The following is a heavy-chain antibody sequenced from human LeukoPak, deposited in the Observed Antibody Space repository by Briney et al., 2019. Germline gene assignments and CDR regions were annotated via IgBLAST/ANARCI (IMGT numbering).Heavy chain of an antibody. V-gene: IGHV7-4-1*02. CDR2: INTNTGNP. Sequence: ASVKVSCKASGYTFTNYAVNWVRRAPGQGLEWMGWINTNTGNPTYAQGFTGRFVFSLDTSVSTAYLQISSLKAEDTAVYYCARDRRGCTGDSCYSDFDYWGQGTLVTVSS. D-gene: IGHD2-15*01. CDR1: GYTFTNYA. J-gene: IGHJ4*02. CDR3: ARDRRGCTGDSCYSDFDY.